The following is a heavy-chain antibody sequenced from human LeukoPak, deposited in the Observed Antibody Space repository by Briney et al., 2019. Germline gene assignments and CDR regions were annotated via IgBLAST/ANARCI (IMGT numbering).Heavy chain of an antibody. CDR3: AREGPLSCSGGSCYAR. Sequence: PSETLSLTCTVSGGSINSYHWSWIRQPPGKGLEWIGYISYSGSTNYNPSLKRRVTISVDTSKNQFSLKLSSVTAADTAVYYCAREGPLSCSGGSCYARWGQGTLVTVSS. D-gene: IGHD2-15*01. J-gene: IGHJ4*02. CDR2: ISYSGST. V-gene: IGHV4-59*01. CDR1: GGSINSYH.